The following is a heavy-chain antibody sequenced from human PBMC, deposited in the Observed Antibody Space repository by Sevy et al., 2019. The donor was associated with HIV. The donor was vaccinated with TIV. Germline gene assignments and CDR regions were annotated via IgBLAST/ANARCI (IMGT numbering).Heavy chain of an antibody. J-gene: IGHJ4*02. D-gene: IGHD7-27*01. CDR3: ARSNWVSATNGFSKSYYFDY. V-gene: IGHV4-4*07. CDR2: INTRGST. CDR1: GDSFSSYF. Sequence: SETLSLTCTVSGDSFSSYFWAWIRQPAGKGLEGIGRINTRGSTNYNPSLKSRVTMPVDSSKSQFSLKVTSLTAADTAIYFCARSNWVSATNGFSKSYYFDYWGQGSLVTVSS.